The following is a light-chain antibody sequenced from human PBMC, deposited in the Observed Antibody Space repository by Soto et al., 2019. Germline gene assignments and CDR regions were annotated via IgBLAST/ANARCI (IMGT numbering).Light chain of an antibody. CDR1: SSNIGSHS. Sequence: QSVLTQPPSASGTPGQRVTISCSGSSSNIGSHSVDWYQQLPGTAPKLLIFRNNQRPSGVPDRFSGSKSGTSAFLAISGLQSEDEAEYYCAARDDSLNAVIFGGGTKLTVL. CDR2: RNN. J-gene: IGLJ2*01. V-gene: IGLV1-44*01. CDR3: AARDDSLNAVI.